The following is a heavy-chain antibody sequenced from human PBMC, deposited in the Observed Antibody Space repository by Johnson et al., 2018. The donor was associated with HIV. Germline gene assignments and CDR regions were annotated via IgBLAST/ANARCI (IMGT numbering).Heavy chain of an antibody. D-gene: IGHD6-13*01. V-gene: IGHV3-NL1*01. CDR1: GFTFSSYA. Sequence: VQLVESGGGVVQPGRSLRLSCAASGFTFSSYAMHWVRQAPGKGLEWVSIIYSRDTTYYADSVKGRFILSRDSSKNTLYLQMNSLRDEDTAVYYCAKNFGKILAAGGLEVGDAFDIWGQGTMVTVSS. CDR2: IYSRDTT. J-gene: IGHJ3*02. CDR3: AKNFGKILAAGGLEVGDAFDI.